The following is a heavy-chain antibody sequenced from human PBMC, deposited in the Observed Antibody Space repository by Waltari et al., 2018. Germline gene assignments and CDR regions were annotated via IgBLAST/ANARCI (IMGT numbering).Heavy chain of an antibody. CDR1: VLNFGHLA. V-gene: IGHV3-30*04. D-gene: IGHD3-9*01. CDR3: AKEISTYYDNDSGYYFAY. Sequence: ERLVESGGGVVRPGNSLRLCCDFSVLNFGHLASHWVRQAPGKGLEWVAIITYDGREKYYADSVKGRFTISRDNSKNTMFLQMDSLRLEDTAVYYCAKEISTYYDNDSGYYFAYWGQGTLVTVSS. CDR2: ITYDGREK. J-gene: IGHJ4*02.